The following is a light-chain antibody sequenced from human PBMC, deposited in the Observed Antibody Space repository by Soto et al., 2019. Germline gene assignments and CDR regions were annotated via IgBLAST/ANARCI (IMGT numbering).Light chain of an antibody. Sequence: QPVLTQPPSASGTPGQRVTISCSGSSSNIGSNYVYWYQQLPGTAPKLLIYRNNQRPSGVPDRFSGSKSGTSASLAISGLRYDDEADYYCAAWDDSLSVPVFGGGTKLTVL. V-gene: IGLV1-47*01. CDR3: AAWDDSLSVPV. J-gene: IGLJ3*02. CDR2: RNN. CDR1: SSNIGSNY.